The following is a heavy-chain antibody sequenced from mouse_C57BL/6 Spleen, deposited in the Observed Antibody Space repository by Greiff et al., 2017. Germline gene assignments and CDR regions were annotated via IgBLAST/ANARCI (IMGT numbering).Heavy chain of an antibody. Sequence: VKLVESGAELVKPGASVKMSCKASGYTFTSYWITWVKQRPGQGLEWIGDIYPGSGSTNYNEKFKSKATLTVDPSSSTAYMQLSSLTSEDSAVYYCARGDYYDYDGYARDYWGQGTSVTVSS. V-gene: IGHV1-55*01. CDR3: ARGDYYDYDGYARDY. D-gene: IGHD2-4*01. J-gene: IGHJ4*01. CDR1: GYTFTSYW. CDR2: IYPGSGST.